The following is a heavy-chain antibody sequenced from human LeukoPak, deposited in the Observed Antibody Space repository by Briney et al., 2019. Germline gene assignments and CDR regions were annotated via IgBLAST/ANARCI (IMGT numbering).Heavy chain of an antibody. CDR3: ARGYYDSSGYPRDAFDI. D-gene: IGHD3-22*01. CDR2: IGTAGDT. J-gene: IGHJ3*02. V-gene: IGHV3-13*01. CDR1: GFTFSSYD. Sequence: GSLRLSCAASGFTFSSYDMHWVRQATGKGLEWVSAIGTAGDTYYPGSVKGRFTISRENAKNSLYLQMNSLRAGDTAVYYCARGYYDSSGYPRDAFDIWGQGTMVTVSS.